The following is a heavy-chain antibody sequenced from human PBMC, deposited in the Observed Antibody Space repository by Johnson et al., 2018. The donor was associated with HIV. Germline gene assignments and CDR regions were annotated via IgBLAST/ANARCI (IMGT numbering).Heavy chain of an antibody. Sequence: QVQLVESGGGVVQPGRSLRLSCAASGFTFSSYAMHWVRQAPGKGLEWVAVISYDGSNKYYADYVKGRFTISRDNSKNTLYLQMNSLRAEDTAVYYCARVKVATINAFDIWGQGTMVTVSS. V-gene: IGHV3-30-3*01. D-gene: IGHD5-12*01. J-gene: IGHJ3*02. CDR2: ISYDGSNK. CDR1: GFTFSSYA. CDR3: ARVKVATINAFDI.